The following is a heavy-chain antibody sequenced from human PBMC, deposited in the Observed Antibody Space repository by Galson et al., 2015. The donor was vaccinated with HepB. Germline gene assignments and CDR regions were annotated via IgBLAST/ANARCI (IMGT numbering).Heavy chain of an antibody. J-gene: IGHJ4*02. CDR2: VYYTGNT. CDR3: ARAAGDSSTYANDF. Sequence: ETLSLTCTVSGASVSSSLYYWVWIRQPPEKGLEWIGSVYYTGNTYYTSSLKSRVTISLDMSKNQFSLKVNSETAADTAVYYCARAAGDSSTYANDFWGQGTQVTVSS. CDR1: GASVSSSLYY. V-gene: IGHV4-39*07. D-gene: IGHD5-18*01.